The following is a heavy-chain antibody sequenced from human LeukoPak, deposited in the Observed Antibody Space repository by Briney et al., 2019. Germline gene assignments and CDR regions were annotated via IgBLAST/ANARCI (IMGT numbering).Heavy chain of an antibody. V-gene: IGHV3-7*01. CDR2: IKQDGSEK. D-gene: IGHD6-6*01. CDR3: ARDHGRPYSSSSHAY. Sequence: GGSLRLFCAASGFTFSSYWMSWVRQPPGKGLEWVANIKQDGSEKYYVDSVKGRFTISRDNAKNSLYLQMNSLRAEDTAVYYCARDHGRPYSSSSHAYWGQGTLVTVSS. J-gene: IGHJ4*02. CDR1: GFTFSSYW.